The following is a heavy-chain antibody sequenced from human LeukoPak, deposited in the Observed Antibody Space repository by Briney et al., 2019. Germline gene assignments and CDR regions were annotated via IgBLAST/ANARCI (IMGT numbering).Heavy chain of an antibody. CDR3: ASRYCSSSTSCYAEDAFDI. J-gene: IGHJ3*02. CDR2: INAYNDNT. D-gene: IGHD2-2*01. CDR1: GYTFTSYG. Sequence: GASVKVSCKASGYTFTSYGISWVRQAPGQGLEWMGWINAYNDNTNYAQKLQGRVTMTTDTSTSTAYMELRSLRSDDTAVYYCASRYCSSSTSCYAEDAFDIWGQGTMVTVSS. V-gene: IGHV1-18*01.